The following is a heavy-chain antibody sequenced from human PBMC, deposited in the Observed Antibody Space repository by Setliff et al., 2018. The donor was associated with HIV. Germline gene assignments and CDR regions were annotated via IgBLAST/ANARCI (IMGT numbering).Heavy chain of an antibody. CDR1: GGSISSYY. CDR2: IYYSGST. D-gene: IGHD3-3*01. V-gene: IGHV4-59*01. J-gene: IGHJ6*02. Sequence: LSLTCTVSGGSISSYYWSWTRQPPGKGLEWIGYIYYSGSTNYNPSLKSRVTISVDTSKNQFSLKLSSVIAADTAVYYCARIFGDQGYYYGMDVWGQGTTVTVS. CDR3: ARIFGDQGYYYGMDV.